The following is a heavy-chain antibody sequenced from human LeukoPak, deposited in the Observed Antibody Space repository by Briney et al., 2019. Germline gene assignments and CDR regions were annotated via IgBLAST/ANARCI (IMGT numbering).Heavy chain of an antibody. Sequence: GASVKVSCKAPGGTFSSYAISWVRQAPGQGLEWMGGIIPIFGTANYAQKFQGRVTITADKSTSTAYMELSSLRSEDTAVYYCARDSRLYGDYAKPFLEPDYWGQGTLVTVSS. D-gene: IGHD4-17*01. J-gene: IGHJ4*02. CDR1: GGTFSSYA. CDR3: ARDSRLYGDYAKPFLEPDY. CDR2: IIPIFGTA. V-gene: IGHV1-69*06.